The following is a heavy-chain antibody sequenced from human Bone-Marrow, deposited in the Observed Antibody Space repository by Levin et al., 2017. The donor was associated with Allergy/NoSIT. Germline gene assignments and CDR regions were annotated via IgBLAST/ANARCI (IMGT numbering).Heavy chain of an antibody. J-gene: IGHJ3*02. CDR2: IGYDGINV. Sequence: GGSLRLSCAASGFRLGNYPMHWVRQAPGKGLEWVAVIGYDGINVDYADSVKGRFTLSRDIPNDTMHLQLSSLRIDDTAVYYCARDDLWFGELFQPNDAFDIWGQGTTVIVSS. CDR1: GFRLGNYP. D-gene: IGHD3-10*01. V-gene: IGHV3-30-3*01. CDR3: ARDDLWFGELFQPNDAFDI.